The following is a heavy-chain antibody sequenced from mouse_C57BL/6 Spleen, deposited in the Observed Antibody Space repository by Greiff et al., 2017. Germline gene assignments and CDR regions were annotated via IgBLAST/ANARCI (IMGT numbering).Heavy chain of an antibody. J-gene: IGHJ4*01. D-gene: IGHD2-5*01. V-gene: IGHV1-54*01. CDR2: INPGSGGT. CDR1: GYAFTNYL. CDR3: AREGNYSNYDYAMDY. Sequence: QVQLKQSGAELVRPGTSVKVSCKASGYAFTNYLIEWVKQRPGPGLEWIGVINPGSGGTTYHEKFTGKATLTADKSSSTAYMQLSSLTSEDSAVYVGAREGNYSNYDYAMDYWGQGTSVTVSS.